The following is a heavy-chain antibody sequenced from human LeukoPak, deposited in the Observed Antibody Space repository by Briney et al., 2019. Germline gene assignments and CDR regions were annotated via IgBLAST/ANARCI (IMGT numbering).Heavy chain of an antibody. CDR2: IDWDDDK. V-gene: IGHV2-70*04. J-gene: IGHJ4*02. CDR1: GFSLTTSGMR. Sequence: SGPALVKPTQTLTLTCTFSGFSLTTSGMRVSWIRQPPGKALEWLARIDWDDDKFYSTSLKTRLTISKDTSKNQVVLTMTNMDPVDTATYYGARTRGWELLHFDYWGQGIPVTVSS. CDR3: ARTRGWELLHFDY. D-gene: IGHD3-10*01.